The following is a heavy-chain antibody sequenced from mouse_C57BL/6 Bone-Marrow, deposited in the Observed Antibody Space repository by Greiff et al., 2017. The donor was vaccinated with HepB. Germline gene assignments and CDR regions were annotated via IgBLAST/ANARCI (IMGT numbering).Heavy chain of an antibody. D-gene: IGHD1-1*01. J-gene: IGHJ2*01. CDR2: ISSGSSTI. CDR3: ARRLYYYGLDY. Sequence: EVKVEESGGGLVKPGGSLKLSCAASGFTFSDYGMHWVRQAPEKGLEWVAYISSGSSTINYADTVKGRFTISRDNAKNTLFLQMTSLRSEDTAMYYCARRLYYYGLDYWGQGTTLTVSS. CDR1: GFTFSDYG. V-gene: IGHV5-17*01.